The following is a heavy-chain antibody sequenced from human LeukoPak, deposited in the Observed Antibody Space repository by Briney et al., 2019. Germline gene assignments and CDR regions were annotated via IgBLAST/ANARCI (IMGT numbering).Heavy chain of an antibody. Sequence: SETLSLTCAVSGGSIRNSYYYWGWIRQPPGKGLEWIGSMYYSGGTYYNPSLKSRVTISADTSKNQFSLKLTSVTAADTAVFYCARVGNWGSADFWGQGTLVTVSS. D-gene: IGHD7-27*01. CDR2: MYYSGGT. CDR3: ARVGNWGSADF. V-gene: IGHV4-39*07. J-gene: IGHJ4*02. CDR1: GGSIRNSYYY.